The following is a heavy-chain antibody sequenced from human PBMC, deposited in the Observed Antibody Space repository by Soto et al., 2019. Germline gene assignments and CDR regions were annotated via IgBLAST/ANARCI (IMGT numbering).Heavy chain of an antibody. CDR3: AREGVSSSWYNYYGMDV. V-gene: IGHV4-39*07. J-gene: IGHJ6*02. D-gene: IGHD6-13*01. CDR2: IYYSGST. CDR1: GGSITSSSYY. Sequence: SETLSLTCTVSGGSITSSSYYWGWIRQPPGKGLEWIGNIYYSGSTYYNPSLKSRVTISVDTSKNQFSLKLSSVTAADTAVYYCAREGVSSSWYNYYGMDVWGQGTTVTVSS.